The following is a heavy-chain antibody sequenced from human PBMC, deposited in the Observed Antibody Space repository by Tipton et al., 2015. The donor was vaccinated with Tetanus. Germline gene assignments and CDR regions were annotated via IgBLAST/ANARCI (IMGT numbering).Heavy chain of an antibody. J-gene: IGHJ4*02. Sequence: TLSLTCSVSGASISSGGYFWNWIRKPPGKDLEWIGYIYQTGTTYYNPSLKGRVTISMDRSNTQFSLRLDSLTAADTAVYYCARAAGFLGLTHDFWGRGTLVSVSS. V-gene: IGHV4-30-4*01. CDR3: ARAAGFLGLTHDF. CDR2: IYQTGTT. D-gene: IGHD2/OR15-2a*01. CDR1: GASISSGGYF.